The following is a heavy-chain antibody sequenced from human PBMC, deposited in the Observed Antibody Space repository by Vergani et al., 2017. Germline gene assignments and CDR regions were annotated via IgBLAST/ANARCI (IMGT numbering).Heavy chain of an antibody. V-gene: IGHV3-23*01. CDR1: GFTFSSYA. CDR3: AKAGIVVPAAITGIRAYYYYYMDV. J-gene: IGHJ6*03. D-gene: IGHD2-2*01. CDR2: ISGSGGST. Sequence: EVQLLESGGGLVQPGGSLRLSCAASGFTFSSYAMSWVRQAPGKGLEWVSAISGSGGSTYYADSVKGRFTISRDNSKTTMYLQRNSLRAEDTAVYYCAKAGIVVPAAITGIRAYYYYYMDVWGKGTTVTVSS.